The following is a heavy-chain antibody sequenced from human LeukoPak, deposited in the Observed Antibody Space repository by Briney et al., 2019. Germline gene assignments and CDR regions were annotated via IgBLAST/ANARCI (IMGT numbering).Heavy chain of an antibody. J-gene: IGHJ6*03. Sequence: SETLSLTCTVSGGSISSTNYYWGWIREPPGKGLEWIGSIYYSGTTYYNPSLKSRVTIFADTSKNQFSLKLSSVTAADTAVYYCARPSNSWFELYYSYMDVWGKGTTVTVSS. D-gene: IGHD2-2*01. V-gene: IGHV4-39*01. CDR1: GGSISSTNYY. CDR2: IYYSGTT. CDR3: ARPSNSWFELYYSYMDV.